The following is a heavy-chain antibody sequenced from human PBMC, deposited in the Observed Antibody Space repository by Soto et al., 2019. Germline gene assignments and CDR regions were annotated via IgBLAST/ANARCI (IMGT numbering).Heavy chain of an antibody. Sequence: SETLSLTCTVSGGSISSSSYYWGWIRQPLGKGLEWIGSIYYSGSTYYNPSLKSRVTISVDTSKNQFSLKLSSVTAADTAVYYCARHYGDYFYYYYYYMDVWGKGTTVTVSS. CDR3: ARHYGDYFYYYYYYMDV. J-gene: IGHJ6*03. D-gene: IGHD4-17*01. V-gene: IGHV4-39*01. CDR2: IYYSGST. CDR1: GGSISSSSYY.